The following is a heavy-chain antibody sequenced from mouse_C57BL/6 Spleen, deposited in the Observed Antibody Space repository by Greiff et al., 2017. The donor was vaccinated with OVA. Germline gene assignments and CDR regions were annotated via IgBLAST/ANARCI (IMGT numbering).Heavy chain of an antibody. D-gene: IGHD2-1*01. CDR2: IRLKSDNYAT. Sequence: EVQLVESGGGLVQPGGSLKLSCVASGFTFSNYWMNWVRQSPEKGLEWVAQIRLKSDNYATHYAESVKGRFTISRDDSKSSVYLQMNNLRAEDTGIYYCTVIYYGNYYFDYWGQGATLTVSS. CDR1: GFTFSNYW. J-gene: IGHJ2*01. CDR3: TVIYYGNYYFDY. V-gene: IGHV6-3*01.